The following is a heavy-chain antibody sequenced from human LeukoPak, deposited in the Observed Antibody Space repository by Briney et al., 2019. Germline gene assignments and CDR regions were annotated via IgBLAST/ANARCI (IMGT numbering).Heavy chain of an antibody. CDR1: GFTFSSYG. J-gene: IGHJ4*02. CDR3: ARDYYSSSWYLFDY. Sequence: GRSLRLSCAASGFTFSSYGMHWVRQAPGKGLEWVAVIWYDGSNKYYADSVKGRFTISRGNSKNTLYLQMNSLRAEDTAVYYCARDYYSSSWYLFDYWGQGTLVTVSS. D-gene: IGHD6-13*01. V-gene: IGHV3-33*01. CDR2: IWYDGSNK.